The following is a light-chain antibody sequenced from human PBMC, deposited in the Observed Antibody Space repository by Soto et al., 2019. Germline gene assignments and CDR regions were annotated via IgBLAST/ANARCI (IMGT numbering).Light chain of an antibody. CDR2: GAS. CDR1: VSVRTD. CDR3: QEYKNWPPIT. Sequence: IVMKQSPDTLSLSQGQRATLSSRASVSVRTDLAWYQQKPGQAPRLLIYGASTRATGIPARFSGSGSGTEFTLTISSLQSEDFAVYYCQEYKNWPPITFGQGTRLEI. J-gene: IGKJ5*01. V-gene: IGKV3-15*01.